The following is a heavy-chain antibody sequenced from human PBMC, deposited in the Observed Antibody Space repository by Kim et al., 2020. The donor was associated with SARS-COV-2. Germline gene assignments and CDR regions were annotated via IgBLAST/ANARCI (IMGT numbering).Heavy chain of an antibody. CDR2: IYYSGST. D-gene: IGHD3-10*01. CDR1: GGSISSGGYY. Sequence: SETLSLTCTVSGGSISSGGYYWIWIRQHPGKGLEWIGYIYYSGSTYYNPSLKSRVTISVDTSKNQFSLKLSSVTAADTAVYYCARGGMVRGVIRYWGQGTLVTVSS. J-gene: IGHJ4*02. V-gene: IGHV4-31*03. CDR3: ARGGMVRGVIRY.